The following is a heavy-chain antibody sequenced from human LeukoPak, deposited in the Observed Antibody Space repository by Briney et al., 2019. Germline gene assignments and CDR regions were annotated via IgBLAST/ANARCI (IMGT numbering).Heavy chain of an antibody. D-gene: IGHD6-19*01. CDR1: GGSISSYY. Sequence: SETLSLTCTVSGGSISSYYWSWIRQPPGKGLEWIGYIYYSGSTNYNPSLKSRVTISVDTSKSQLSLKLSSVTAADTAVYYCARSGYSSDYFDYWGQGTLVTVSS. CDR2: IYYSGST. CDR3: ARSGYSSDYFDY. V-gene: IGHV4-59*12. J-gene: IGHJ4*02.